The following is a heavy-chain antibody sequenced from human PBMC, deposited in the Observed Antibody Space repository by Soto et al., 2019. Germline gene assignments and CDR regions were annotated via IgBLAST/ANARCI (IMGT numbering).Heavy chain of an antibody. CDR3: AKDSDQLLFDYYHYGMAV. J-gene: IGHJ6*02. CDR1: GFTFSKFG. V-gene: IGHV3-30*18. D-gene: IGHD2-2*01. CDR2: VSYDGSFK. Sequence: LRLSCEASGFTFSKFGIHWVRQAPGKGLEWVAVVSYDGSFKYYADSVKGRFTISRDNSKNTLYLQMNSLRPEDTALYYCAKDSDQLLFDYYHYGMAVWGQGTTVTVSS.